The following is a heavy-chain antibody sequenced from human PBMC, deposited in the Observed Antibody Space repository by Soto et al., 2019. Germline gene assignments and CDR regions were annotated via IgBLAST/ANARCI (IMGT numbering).Heavy chain of an antibody. V-gene: IGHV1-18*01. CDR1: GYTFSTYG. J-gene: IGHJ3*01. CDR2: INPFKGDT. D-gene: IGHD2-2*02. CDR3: ARVKVPAAILGAFDL. Sequence: ASVNVSCKASGYTFSTYGITGVRQAPGQGLDWMGWINPFKGDTNSAARFQDRVTMTTDISTRTAYMELRSLRSDDTAVYYCARVKVPAAILGAFDLWGQGTLVTVSS.